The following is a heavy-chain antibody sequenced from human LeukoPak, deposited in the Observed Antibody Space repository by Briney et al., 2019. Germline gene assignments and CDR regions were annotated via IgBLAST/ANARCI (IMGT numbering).Heavy chain of an antibody. J-gene: IGHJ6*03. CDR1: KFTFNNYA. D-gene: IGHD1-26*01. Sequence: GGSLRLSCLASKFTFNNYAMTWVRQAPGRGLEWVSSISGSGDNMDYADSVKGRFTISRDNSENTLYLQMNSLRGEDTAVYYCARDGYSGSYYRLYYFFMDVWGKGTTVTVSS. V-gene: IGHV3-23*01. CDR3: ARDGYSGSYYRLYYFFMDV. CDR2: ISGSGDNM.